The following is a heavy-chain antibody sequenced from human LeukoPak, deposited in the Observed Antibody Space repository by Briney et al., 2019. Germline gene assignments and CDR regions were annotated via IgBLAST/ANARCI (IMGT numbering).Heavy chain of an antibody. J-gene: IGHJ4*02. V-gene: IGHV3-30*18. Sequence: GGSLRLSCAASGFTFSSYGMHWVRQAPGKGLEWVAVISYDGSNKYYADSVKGRFTISRDNSKNTLYLQINSLRAEDTAVYYCAKEQFDYWGQGTLVTVSS. CDR1: GFTFSSYG. CDR3: AKEQFDY. CDR2: ISYDGSNK.